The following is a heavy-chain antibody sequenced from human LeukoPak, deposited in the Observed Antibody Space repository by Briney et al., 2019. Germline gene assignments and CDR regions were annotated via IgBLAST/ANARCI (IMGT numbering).Heavy chain of an antibody. CDR2: IYYSGST. CDR1: GGSISSSSYY. J-gene: IGHJ5*02. V-gene: IGHV4-39*01. CDR3: ARPYSSSGEDVTWFDP. D-gene: IGHD6-6*01. Sequence: SETLSLTCTVSGGSISSSSYYWGWIRQPPGKGLEWIGSIYYSGSTYYNPSLKSRVTISVDTSKNQFSLKLSSVTAADTAVYYCARPYSSSGEDVTWFDPWGQGTLVTVSS.